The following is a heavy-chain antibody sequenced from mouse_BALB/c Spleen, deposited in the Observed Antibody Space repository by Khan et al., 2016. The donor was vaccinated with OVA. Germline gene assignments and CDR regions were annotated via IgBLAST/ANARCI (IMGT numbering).Heavy chain of an antibody. CDR3: TRGRAY. CDR1: GYSITSDYA. V-gene: IGHV3-2*02. Sequence: QLQESGPGLVKPSQSLSLTCTVTGYSITSDYAWNWIRQFPGNKLEWMGSISHSGSTSYTPSLKSRISITRDTSKHPFFLQLNSVTSEYTATYYCTRGRAYWGQGTLVTVSA. CDR2: ISHSGST. D-gene: IGHD3-3*01. J-gene: IGHJ3*01.